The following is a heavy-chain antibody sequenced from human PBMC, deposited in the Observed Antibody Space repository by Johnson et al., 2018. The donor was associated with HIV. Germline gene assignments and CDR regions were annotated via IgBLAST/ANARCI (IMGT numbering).Heavy chain of an antibody. CDR3: AKDISWITMSRGAFDI. V-gene: IGHV3-9*01. J-gene: IGHJ3*02. CDR2: ISWNSGSI. D-gene: IGHD3-22*01. Sequence: APGKGLEWVSGISWNSGSIGYADSVKGRFTISRDNAKNSLYLQMNSLRAEDTALYYCAKDISWITMSRGAFDIWGQGTMVTVSS.